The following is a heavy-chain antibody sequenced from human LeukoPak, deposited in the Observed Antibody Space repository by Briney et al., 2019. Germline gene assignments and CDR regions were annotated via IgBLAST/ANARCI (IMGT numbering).Heavy chain of an antibody. J-gene: IGHJ4*02. D-gene: IGHD5-18*01. CDR2: IYYSGST. CDR3: ARGGRTAMVTFPFDY. CDR1: GGSISSGGYY. V-gene: IGHV4-31*03. Sequence: PSQTPSLTCTVSGGSISSGGYYWSWIRQHPGKGLEWIGYIYYSGSTYYNPSLKSRVTISVDTSKNQFSLKLSSVTAADTAVYYCARGGRTAMVTFPFDYWGQGTLVTVSS.